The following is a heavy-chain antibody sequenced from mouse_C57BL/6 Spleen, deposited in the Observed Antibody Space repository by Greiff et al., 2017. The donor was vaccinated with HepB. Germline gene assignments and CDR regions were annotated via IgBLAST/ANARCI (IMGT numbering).Heavy chain of an antibody. CDR1: GFTLSDYG. J-gene: IGHJ2*01. D-gene: IGHD2-4*01. CDR3: AREGIYYDPLDY. V-gene: IGHV5-17*01. Sequence: EVQGVESGGGLVKPGGSLKLSCAASGFTLSDYGMHWVRQAPEKGLEWVAYISSGSSTIYYADTVKGRFTISRDNAKNTLFLQMTSLRSEDTAMYYCAREGIYYDPLDYWGQGTTLTVSS. CDR2: ISSGSSTI.